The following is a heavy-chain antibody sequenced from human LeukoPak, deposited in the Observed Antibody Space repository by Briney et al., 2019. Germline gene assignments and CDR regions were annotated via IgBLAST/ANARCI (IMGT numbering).Heavy chain of an antibody. D-gene: IGHD3-3*02. Sequence: PSETLSLTCTVSGGSISGYYWSWIRQPPGKGLEWIGYIYYSGSTNYNPSLKSRVPISVDTSKNQFSLKLSSVTAADTAVSYCARDSTSYFDYWGQGTLVTVSS. J-gene: IGHJ4*02. V-gene: IGHV4-59*01. CDR2: IYYSGST. CDR3: ARDSTSYFDY. CDR1: GGSISGYY.